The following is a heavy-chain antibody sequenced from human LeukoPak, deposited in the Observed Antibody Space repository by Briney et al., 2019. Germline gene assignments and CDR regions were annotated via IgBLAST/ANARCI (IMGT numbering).Heavy chain of an antibody. CDR1: GYTFTSYG. Sequence: ASVKVSCKASGYTFTSYGICWVRQAPGQGFEWMGWLSAYNGNTNYAQKFQGRVTMTTDASTSTAYVELRSLRSDDTAVYYCARVASSGYYGGALDIWGQGTMVTVS. J-gene: IGHJ3*02. CDR2: LSAYNGNT. CDR3: ARVASSGYYGGALDI. V-gene: IGHV1-18*01. D-gene: IGHD3-22*01.